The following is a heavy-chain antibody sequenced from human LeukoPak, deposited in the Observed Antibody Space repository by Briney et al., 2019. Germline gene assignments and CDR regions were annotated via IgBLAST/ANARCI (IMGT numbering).Heavy chain of an antibody. Sequence: SETLSLTCTVYGGSCYFYYCIWLRQPPGKGLEWIGEIHPSGIFYYNSSLVSRVTISIDTSKSQFSLRLTSVTAADTAFYYCARGRDRSKAPDDWGQGSLVTVSS. CDR2: IHPSGIF. J-gene: IGHJ4*02. V-gene: IGHV4-34*01. CDR3: ARGRDRSKAPDD. CDR1: GGSCYFYY.